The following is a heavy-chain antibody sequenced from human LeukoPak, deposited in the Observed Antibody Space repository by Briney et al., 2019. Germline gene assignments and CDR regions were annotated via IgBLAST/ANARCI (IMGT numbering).Heavy chain of an antibody. J-gene: IGHJ4*02. CDR3: ARDVLAFCGGDCPLDY. CDR2: INPNSGGT. V-gene: IGHV1-2*02. D-gene: IGHD2-21*02. CDR1: GYTFTGYY. Sequence: ASVKVSCKASGYTFTGYYMHWVRQAPGQGLEWMGWINPNSGGTNYAQKFQGRVTMTRDTSISTAYMELSRLRSDDTAVYYCARDVLAFCGGDCPLDYWGQGTLVTVSS.